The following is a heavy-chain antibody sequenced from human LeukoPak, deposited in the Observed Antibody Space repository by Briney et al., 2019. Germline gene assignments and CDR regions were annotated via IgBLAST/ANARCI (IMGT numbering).Heavy chain of an antibody. CDR2: IWYDGSRQ. J-gene: IGHJ5*02. CDR3: ARDVGYGDYDL. D-gene: IGHD4-17*01. CDR1: GYIFSGHG. Sequence: GMSLRLSCAASGYIFSGHGMHWVRRAPGKGLEWVAAIWYDGSRQLYADSVKGRFTISRDDSKNTLYLQMNNLGAEDTAVYYCARDVGYGDYDLWGQGTLVTVSS. V-gene: IGHV3-33*01.